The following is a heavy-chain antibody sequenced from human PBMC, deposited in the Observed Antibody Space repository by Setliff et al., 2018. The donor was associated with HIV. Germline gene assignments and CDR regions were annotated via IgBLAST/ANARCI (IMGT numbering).Heavy chain of an antibody. Sequence: TLSLTCTVSGASINSGDSYWTWIRQSPGKGLEWIGFIYYSGSNYYNPSLKSRISISLDASKSQFSLWLTSVTAADTAVYYCVRDLARVIAHWGQGTLVTVSS. CDR2: IYYSGSN. CDR1: GASINSGDSY. J-gene: IGHJ4*02. V-gene: IGHV4-30-4*01. D-gene: IGHD2-21*01. CDR3: VRDLARVIAH.